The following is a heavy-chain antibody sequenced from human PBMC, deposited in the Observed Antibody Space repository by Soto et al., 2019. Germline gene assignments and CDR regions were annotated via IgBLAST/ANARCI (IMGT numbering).Heavy chain of an antibody. CDR3: ARGGNFDSSNYLAY. CDR2: INPGNGNT. J-gene: IGHJ4*02. Sequence: GASVKVSCNASGYTFTSYGINWVRQAPGRGLEWMGWINPGNGNTKYSQQFQGRVIIDRDTSASTAYMELSSQRSEDTAVYYCARGGNFDSSNYLAYWGLGTLVTSPQ. D-gene: IGHD3-22*01. CDR1: GYTFTSYG. V-gene: IGHV1-3*01.